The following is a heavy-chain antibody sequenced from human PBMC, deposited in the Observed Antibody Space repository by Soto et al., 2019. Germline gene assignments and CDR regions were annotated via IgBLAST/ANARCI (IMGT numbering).Heavy chain of an antibody. CDR1: GGSISSYY. Sequence: SETLSLTCTVSGGSISSYYWSWIRQPPGKGLEWIGEINHSGSTNYNPSLKSRVTISVDTSKNQFSLKLSSVTAADTAVYYCARIVDTAMVLDYWGQGTLVT. J-gene: IGHJ4*02. V-gene: IGHV4-34*01. CDR3: ARIVDTAMVLDY. D-gene: IGHD5-18*01. CDR2: INHSGST.